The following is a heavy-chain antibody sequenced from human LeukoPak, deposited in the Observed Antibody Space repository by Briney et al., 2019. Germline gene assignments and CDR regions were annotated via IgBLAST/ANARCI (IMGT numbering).Heavy chain of an antibody. CDR3: AKDQDSSVVVTWDVYYFDY. D-gene: IGHD2-21*02. V-gene: IGHV3-73*01. CDR2: IRSKANSYAT. CDR1: GFTFSGSA. J-gene: IGHJ4*02. Sequence: GGSLRLSCAASGFTFSGSAMHWVRQASGKGLEWVGRIRSKANSYATAYAASVKGRFTISRDDSKNTAYLQMNSLKTEDTAVYYCAKDQDSSVVVTWDVYYFDYWGQGTLVTVSS.